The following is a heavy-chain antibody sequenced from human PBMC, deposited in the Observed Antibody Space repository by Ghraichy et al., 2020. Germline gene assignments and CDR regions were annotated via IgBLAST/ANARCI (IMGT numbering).Heavy chain of an antibody. D-gene: IGHD1/OR15-1a*01. V-gene: IGHV4-4*02. CDR2: IYHNGGI. CDR1: GGSISSSKW. Sequence: SETLSLTCAVSGGSISSSKWCNWVRQHPGKGLEWIGKIYHNGGINYNPSLKSRVTISLDKSKNQFSLILNSVTTADTAVYYYATTTWPKRYFDFWGQGTLVAISS. CDR3: ATTTWPKRYFDF. J-gene: IGHJ4*02.